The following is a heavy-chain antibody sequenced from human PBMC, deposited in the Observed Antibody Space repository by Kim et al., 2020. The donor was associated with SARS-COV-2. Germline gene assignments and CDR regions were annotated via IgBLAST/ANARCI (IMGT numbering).Heavy chain of an antibody. V-gene: IGHV3-64D*06. CDR3: VKAVGATIFDS. J-gene: IGHJ4*02. CDR2: T. Sequence: TYYPDSVKGRFTIPRDNSKNTLYLQMSSLRAEDTAVYYCVKAVGATIFDSWGQGTLVTVSS. D-gene: IGHD1-26*01.